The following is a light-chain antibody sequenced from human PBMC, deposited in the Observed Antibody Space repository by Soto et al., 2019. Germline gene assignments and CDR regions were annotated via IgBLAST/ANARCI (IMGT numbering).Light chain of an antibody. J-gene: IGKJ4*01. V-gene: IGKV1-5*03. CDR1: QSISSW. CDR2: KAS. CDR3: QQYNSYSSLT. Sequence: DIQMTQSPSTLSASVGDRVTITCRASQSISSWLAWYQQKPGKAPKLLIYKASSLESGVPSRFSGSGSGTEFTLTISSLQPDDLATYYCQQYNSYSSLTFGGVTKV.